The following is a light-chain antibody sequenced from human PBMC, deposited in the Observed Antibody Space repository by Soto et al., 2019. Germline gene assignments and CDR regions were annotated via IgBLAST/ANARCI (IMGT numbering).Light chain of an antibody. CDR1: SSNIGAGYD. CDR3: QYYDSSLSGVV. Sequence: QSALTQPPSVSGAPGQRVTISCTGSSSNIGAGYDVHWYQQLPGTAPKLLIYGNSNRPSGVPDRFSGSKSGTSASLAITGLQAEDEADYYCQYYDSSLSGVVFGGGTKLPVL. CDR2: GNS. J-gene: IGLJ2*01. V-gene: IGLV1-40*01.